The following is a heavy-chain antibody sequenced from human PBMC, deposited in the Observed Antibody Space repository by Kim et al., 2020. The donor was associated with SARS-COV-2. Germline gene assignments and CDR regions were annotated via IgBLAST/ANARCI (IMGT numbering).Heavy chain of an antibody. D-gene: IGHD2-15*01. V-gene: IGHV3-23*01. CDR3: AKRASYCSGSGCPKEGMDV. J-gene: IGHJ6*02. Sequence: GGSLRLSCAASGFTFSSYAMNWVRQAPGKGLEWVSIITGSGGSIYYADSVKGRFTISRDNSENTLYLQMNSLRAEDTAVYYCAKRASYCSGSGCPKEGMDVWGQGTTVTVSS. CDR1: GFTFSSYA. CDR2: ITGSGGSI.